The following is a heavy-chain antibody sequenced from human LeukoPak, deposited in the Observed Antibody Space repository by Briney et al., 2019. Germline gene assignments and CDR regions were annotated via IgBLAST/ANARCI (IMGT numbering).Heavy chain of an antibody. CDR3: AKGLRHYYYMDV. Sequence: GGSLRLSCAASGFTFSSYAMSWVRQAPGKGLEWVSTTSGSGGSTYYADSVKGRFTISRDNSKNTLYLQMNSLRAEDTAVYYCAKGLRHYYYMDVWGKGTTVTVSS. D-gene: IGHD6-19*01. V-gene: IGHV3-23*01. J-gene: IGHJ6*03. CDR1: GFTFSSYA. CDR2: TSGSGGST.